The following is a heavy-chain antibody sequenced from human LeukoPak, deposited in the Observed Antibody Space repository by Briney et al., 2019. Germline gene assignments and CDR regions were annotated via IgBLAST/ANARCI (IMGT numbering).Heavy chain of an antibody. CDR2: ISAYNGNT. CDR3: ARGSGLEWYLYHYYMDV. D-gene: IGHD3-3*01. V-gene: IGHV1-18*01. Sequence: ASVKVSCKASGYTFTSYGISWVRQAPGQGLEWMGWISAYNGNTNYAQKLQGRVTMTTDTSTSTAYMELRSLRSDDTAVYYCARGSGLEWYLYHYYMDVWGKGTTVTVSS. CDR1: GYTFTSYG. J-gene: IGHJ6*03.